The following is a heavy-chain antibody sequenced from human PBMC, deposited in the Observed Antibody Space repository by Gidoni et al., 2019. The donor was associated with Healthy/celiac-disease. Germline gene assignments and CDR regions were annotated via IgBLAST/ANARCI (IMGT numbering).Heavy chain of an antibody. D-gene: IGHD3-22*01. Sequence: EVQLVESGGGLVQPGGSLRLSCAASGFTFSTYSMNWVRQDPGKGLECVSYISSSSSTIYYADSVKGRFTISRDNAKNSLYLQMNSLRDEDTAVYYCARDWFYYDSSGYPFFDYWGQGTLVTVSS. V-gene: IGHV3-48*02. J-gene: IGHJ4*02. CDR2: ISSSSSTI. CDR3: ARDWFYYDSSGYPFFDY. CDR1: GFTFSTYS.